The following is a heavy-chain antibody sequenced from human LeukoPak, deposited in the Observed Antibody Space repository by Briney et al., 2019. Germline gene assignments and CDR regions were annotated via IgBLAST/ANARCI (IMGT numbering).Heavy chain of an antibody. CDR3: ARGGVDSSGWFGYYYYGMDV. J-gene: IGHJ6*02. CDR2: INSDGSST. V-gene: IGHV3-74*01. Sequence: GGSLRLSCAASGFTFSSYWMPWVRQAPGKGVVWVSRINSDGSSTSYADSVKGRFTISRDNAKNTLYLQMNSLRAEDTAVYYCARGGVDSSGWFGYYYYGMDVWGQGTTVTVSS. CDR1: GFTFSSYW. D-gene: IGHD6-19*01.